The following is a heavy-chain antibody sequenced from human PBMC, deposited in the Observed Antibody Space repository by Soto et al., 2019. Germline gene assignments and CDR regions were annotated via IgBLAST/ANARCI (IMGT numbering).Heavy chain of an antibody. D-gene: IGHD3-22*01. CDR3: ARDQPIMKHSSSGYSSPSVY. Sequence: QVQLVQSGAEVKKPGASVKVSCKASGYTFTSYYMRWVRQAPGQGLEWMGIITPSGGSTSYAQKFQGIVTITRDTSTSTVYMELSSLRSEDTAVYYCARDQPIMKHSSSGYSSPSVYWGQGTLGTVSS. CDR1: GYTFTSYY. J-gene: IGHJ4*02. V-gene: IGHV1-46*01. CDR2: ITPSGGST.